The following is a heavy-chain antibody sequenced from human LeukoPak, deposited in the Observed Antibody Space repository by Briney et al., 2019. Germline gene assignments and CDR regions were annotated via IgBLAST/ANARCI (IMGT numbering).Heavy chain of an antibody. Sequence: GGSLRLSCEVSGFTFRSYGMHWVRQAPGKGLEWVAFIRYDGNNKYYADSVKGRFTISRDNSKNTVYLQMNSLRAEDAAVYYCAKDPTHFRVWDDYDNTRLNSWGQGTLVTVSS. V-gene: IGHV3-30*02. CDR1: GFTFRSYG. CDR3: AKDPTHFRVWDDYDNTRLNS. J-gene: IGHJ4*02. D-gene: IGHD3-22*01. CDR2: IRYDGNNK.